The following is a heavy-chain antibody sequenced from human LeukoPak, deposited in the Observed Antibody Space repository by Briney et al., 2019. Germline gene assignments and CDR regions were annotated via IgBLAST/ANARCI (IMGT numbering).Heavy chain of an antibody. CDR2: IWYDGSNK. CDR1: GFTFSSLG. J-gene: IGHJ4*02. Sequence: ARSLRLSCAASGFTFSSLGMHWVRQAPGKGLEWVAVIWYDGSNKYYADSVKGRFTISRDNSKNTLFLQMNSLRAEDTAVYYCANMRSGYHSDYWGQGALVTVSS. D-gene: IGHD3-22*01. CDR3: ANMRSGYHSDY. V-gene: IGHV3-33*06.